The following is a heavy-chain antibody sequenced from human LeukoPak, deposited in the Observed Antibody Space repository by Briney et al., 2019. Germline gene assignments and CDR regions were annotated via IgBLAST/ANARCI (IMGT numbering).Heavy chain of an antibody. D-gene: IGHD1-26*01. Sequence: GGSLRLSCVASGFTFSTYWMHWVRQAPGKGLVWVSRINSDGSSTSYADSVKGRFTISRDNAKNTVYLQMNSLRAEDTAVYYCARLVSEVGASRGLYYYYYYMDVWGKGTTVTVSS. CDR2: INSDGSST. CDR1: GFTFSTYW. J-gene: IGHJ6*03. CDR3: ARLVSEVGASRGLYYYYYYMDV. V-gene: IGHV3-74*01.